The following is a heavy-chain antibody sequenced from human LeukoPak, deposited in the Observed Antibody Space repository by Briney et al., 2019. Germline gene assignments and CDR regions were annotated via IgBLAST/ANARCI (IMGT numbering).Heavy chain of an antibody. CDR2: ISYDGSNK. CDR3: ARGTTAAAGRFDY. J-gene: IGHJ4*02. V-gene: IGHV3-30*04. CDR1: GFTFSSYA. Sequence: PGRSLRLSCAASGFTFSSYAMHWVRQAPGKGLEWVAVISYDGSNKYYADSVKGRFTISRDNSKNTLYLQMNSLRAEDTAVYYCARGTTAAAGRFDYWGQGTLVTVSS. D-gene: IGHD6-13*01.